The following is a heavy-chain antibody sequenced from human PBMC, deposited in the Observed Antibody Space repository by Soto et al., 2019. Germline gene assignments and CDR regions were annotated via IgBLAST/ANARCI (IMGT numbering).Heavy chain of an antibody. D-gene: IGHD3-10*01. CDR2: ISGASSGI. CDR3: ARDSYGSGNYYYY. J-gene: IGHJ4*02. CDR1: GFTFSSYT. Sequence: TGGCLRLSCAASGFTFSSYTMTWVRQAPGKGLEWVSSISGASSGIYDAGSVKGRFTISRDNAKNSLYLQMNSLSDPDPSVYSCARDSYGSGNYYYYWGQGTLVTASS. V-gene: IGHV3-48*02.